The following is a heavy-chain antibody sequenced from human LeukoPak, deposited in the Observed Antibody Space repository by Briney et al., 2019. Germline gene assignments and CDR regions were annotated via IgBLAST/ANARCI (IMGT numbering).Heavy chain of an antibody. CDR2: ISYDGSNK. D-gene: IGHD6-19*01. CDR3: AKEVVGVSSSGLPVRGYFQH. V-gene: IGHV3-30*18. J-gene: IGHJ1*01. CDR1: GFTLSNAW. Sequence: PGGSLRLSCAASGFTLSNAWMSWVRQAPGKGLEWVAVISYDGSNKYYADSVKGRFTISRDNSKNTLYLQMNSLRAEDTAVYYCAKEVVGVSSSGLPVRGYFQHWGQGTLVTVSS.